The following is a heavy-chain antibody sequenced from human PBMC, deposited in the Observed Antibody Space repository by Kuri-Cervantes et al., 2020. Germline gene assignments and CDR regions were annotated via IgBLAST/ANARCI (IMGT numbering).Heavy chain of an antibody. CDR1: GFTFSSYA. CDR3: AKNQRITMIVVVTYDFDY. D-gene: IGHD3-22*01. V-gene: IGHV3-30-3*02. CDR2: ISYDGSNK. Sequence: GESLKISCAASGFTFSSYAMHWVRQAPGKGLEWVAVISYDGSNKYYADSVKGRFTISRDNSKNTLYLQMNSLRAEDTAVYYCAKNQRITMIVVVTYDFDYWGQGTLVTV. J-gene: IGHJ4*02.